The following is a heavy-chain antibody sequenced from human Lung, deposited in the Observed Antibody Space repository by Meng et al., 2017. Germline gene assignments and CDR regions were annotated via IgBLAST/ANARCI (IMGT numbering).Heavy chain of an antibody. CDR2: INPSTGTT. D-gene: IGHD6-19*01. V-gene: IGHV1-46*04. Sequence: QVQLVQAGAEVKKPGAVVKVCCKAVGYTFTSYYIHWVRQAPGQGLEWMGIINPSTGTTTYAQNLQGRVTMTRDTSTSTVYMELSSLRSEDTAVYYCARDCLAGYTSGWQFDYWGQGTLVTVSS. CDR1: GYTFTSYY. J-gene: IGHJ4*02. CDR3: ARDCLAGYTSGWQFDY.